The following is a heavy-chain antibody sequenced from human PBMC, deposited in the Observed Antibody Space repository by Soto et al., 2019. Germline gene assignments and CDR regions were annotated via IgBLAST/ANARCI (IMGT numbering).Heavy chain of an antibody. CDR1: GFNFSSYA. Sequence: EVQLLESGGGLVQPGGTLRLSCAASGFNFSSYAMNWVRQAPGKGLEWVSTISFSGVNRHYADSVKGRFTISRDNSKNTLYLQMNSLRAEDTAIYYCAKVGSGSYSAHSWGQGTLVTVSS. CDR3: AKVGSGSYSAHS. CDR2: ISFSGVNR. D-gene: IGHD3-10*01. J-gene: IGHJ4*02. V-gene: IGHV3-23*01.